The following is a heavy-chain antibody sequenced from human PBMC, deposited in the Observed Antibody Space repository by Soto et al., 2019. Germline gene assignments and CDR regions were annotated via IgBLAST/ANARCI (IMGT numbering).Heavy chain of an antibody. CDR3: TRSDILDV. J-gene: IGHJ6*02. D-gene: IGHD3-9*01. CDR1: GFILSTYD. CDR2: VTNTGDT. Sequence: GGSLRLACAASGFILSTYDVHWFRQVTGQGLEWVSTVTNTGDTHYSDSVRGRFTVSRENANNSFYLQMNSLRAGDTAVYYCTRSDILDVWGQGTTVTVSS. V-gene: IGHV3-13*01.